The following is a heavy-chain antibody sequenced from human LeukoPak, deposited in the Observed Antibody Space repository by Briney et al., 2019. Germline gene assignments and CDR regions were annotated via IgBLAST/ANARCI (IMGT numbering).Heavy chain of an antibody. Sequence: GGSLRLSCAASGFTFSSYAMSWFRQAPGKGLEWVSAISGSGGSTYYADSVKGRFTISRDNSKNTLYLQMNSLRAEDTAVYYCASHPAVAGKYYFDYWGQGTLVTVSS. CDR2: ISGSGGST. CDR1: GFTFSSYA. J-gene: IGHJ4*02. V-gene: IGHV3-23*01. CDR3: ASHPAVAGKYYFDY. D-gene: IGHD6-19*01.